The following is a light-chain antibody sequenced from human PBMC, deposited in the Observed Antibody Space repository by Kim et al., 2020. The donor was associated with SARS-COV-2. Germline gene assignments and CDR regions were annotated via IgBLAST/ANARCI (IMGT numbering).Light chain of an antibody. CDR3: QKYNSAPWT. V-gene: IGKV1-27*01. CDR1: QDIKNY. J-gene: IGKJ1*01. CDR2: AAS. Sequence: ASVGDRVTITCRASQDIKNYLAWYRQKPGKVPEVLIYAASILQSGVPSRISGSGSGTDFTLTINSLQPEDVATYYCQKYNSAPWTFGQGTNVDIK.